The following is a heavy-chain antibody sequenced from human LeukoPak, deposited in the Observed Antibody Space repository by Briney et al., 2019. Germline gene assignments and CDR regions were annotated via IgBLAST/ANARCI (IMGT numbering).Heavy chain of an antibody. CDR1: GYTFTGYY. CDR3: ARGYNYYDSSGYPFSEYYYYYYMDV. Sequence: ASVKVSCKASGYTFTGYYMHWVRQAPRQGLEWMGCINPNSGGTNYAQKFQGGVTMTRDTSISTAYMELSRLRSDDTAVYYCARGYNYYDSSGYPFSEYYYYYYMDVWGKGTTVTVSS. J-gene: IGHJ6*03. CDR2: INPNSGGT. V-gene: IGHV1-2*02. D-gene: IGHD3-22*01.